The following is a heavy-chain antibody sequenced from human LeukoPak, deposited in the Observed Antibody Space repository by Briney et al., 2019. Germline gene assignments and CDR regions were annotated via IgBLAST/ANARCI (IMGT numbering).Heavy chain of an antibody. V-gene: IGHV3-74*01. Sequence: PGGSLRLSCVGSGFTFSTYWMHWVRQAPAKGLVWVSRINPEETGTNYADSVKGRFTISRDNAKNTLYLQMNSLGAEDTAVYFCASPFAIAAAGTDWYFDLWGRGTLVTVSS. CDR1: GFTFSTYW. D-gene: IGHD6-13*01. CDR3: ASPFAIAAAGTDWYFDL. J-gene: IGHJ2*01. CDR2: INPEETGT.